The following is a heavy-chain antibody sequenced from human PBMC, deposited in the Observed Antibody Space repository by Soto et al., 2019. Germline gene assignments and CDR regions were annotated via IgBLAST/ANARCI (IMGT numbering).Heavy chain of an antibody. J-gene: IGHJ4*02. Sequence: QVQLVQSGAEEKKPAASVKVSCKASGYTFTGYAMHWVRQAPGQRLERMGGINAGNGNTKNSQKFQGRVTITRDTSASTAYMALSSLRSEDTAVYYCARAVAVPADFDYWGQGTLGTVSS. D-gene: IGHD6-19*01. CDR1: GYTFTGYA. V-gene: IGHV1-3*05. CDR2: INAGNGNT. CDR3: ARAVAVPADFDY.